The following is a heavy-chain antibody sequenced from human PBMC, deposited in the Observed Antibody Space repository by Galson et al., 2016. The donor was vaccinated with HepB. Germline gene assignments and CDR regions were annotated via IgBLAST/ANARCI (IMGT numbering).Heavy chain of an antibody. Sequence: SLRLSCAASGFTFGDYYMGWIRQAPGKGLEWVSPISPSSAYLEYEDSVKGRFSISRDNANNSLYLQLNNLRADDTAVYFCARGGTRGVLDWFFDLWGRGTLVTVSS. J-gene: IGHJ2*01. D-gene: IGHD1-1*01. CDR2: ISPSSAYL. CDR3: ARGGTRGVLDWFFDL. V-gene: IGHV3-11*06. CDR1: GFTFGDYY.